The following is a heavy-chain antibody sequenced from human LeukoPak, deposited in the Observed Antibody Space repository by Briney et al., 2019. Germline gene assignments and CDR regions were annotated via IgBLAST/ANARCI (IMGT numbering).Heavy chain of an antibody. J-gene: IGHJ4*02. CDR2: IYYSGST. D-gene: IGHD4-17*01. Sequence: SETLSLTCTVSGGSISSSSSYWGWIRQPPGKGLEWIGSIYYSGSTYYNPSLKSRVTISVDTSKNQFSLKLSSVTAADTAVYYCARGAYGDPTSFDYWGQGTLVTVSS. CDR3: ARGAYGDPTSFDY. V-gene: IGHV4-39*07. CDR1: GGSISSSSSY.